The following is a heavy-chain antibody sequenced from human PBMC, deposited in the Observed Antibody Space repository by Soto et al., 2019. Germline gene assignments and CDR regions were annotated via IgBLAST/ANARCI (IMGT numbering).Heavy chain of an antibody. CDR2: IYYSGST. CDR1: GGSISSYY. V-gene: IGHV4-59*01. J-gene: IGHJ4*02. Sequence: SETLSLTCTVSGGSISSYYWSWIRQPPGKGLEWIGYIYYSGSTNYNPSLKSRVTISVDTSKNQFSLKLSSVTAADTAVYYCARIXGYYDSSGYLPVYYFDYWGQGTLVTVSS. CDR3: ARIXGYYDSSGYLPVYYFDY. D-gene: IGHD3-22*01.